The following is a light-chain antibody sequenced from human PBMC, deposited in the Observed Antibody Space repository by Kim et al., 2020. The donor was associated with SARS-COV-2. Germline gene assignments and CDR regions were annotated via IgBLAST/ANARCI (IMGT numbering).Light chain of an antibody. Sequence: VAPGQTASIACAGDELGDKYGCWYQQKPGRSPVLVIYQDNKRPSEIPERFSGSNSGNTVTLTISGAQAMDEADYYCQVWDGNTAVFGGGTQLTVL. V-gene: IGLV3-1*01. CDR2: QDN. J-gene: IGLJ3*02. CDR3: QVWDGNTAV. CDR1: ELGDKY.